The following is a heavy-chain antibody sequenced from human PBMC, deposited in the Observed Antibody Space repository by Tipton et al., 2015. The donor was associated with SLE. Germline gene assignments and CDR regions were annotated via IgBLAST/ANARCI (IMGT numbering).Heavy chain of an antibody. CDR3: ARDHRWLESLLVPFDI. CDR1: GGSFSGYY. J-gene: IGHJ3*02. CDR2: IYTSGGT. D-gene: IGHD5-24*01. V-gene: IGHV4-4*07. Sequence: GLVKPSETLSLTCAVYGGSFSGYYWSWIRQPAGKGLEWIGRIYTSGGTSQNPSLGSRVTISADTSKNQFSMKLSSVTAADTAVYFCARDHRWLESLLVPFDIWGQRTMVTVPS.